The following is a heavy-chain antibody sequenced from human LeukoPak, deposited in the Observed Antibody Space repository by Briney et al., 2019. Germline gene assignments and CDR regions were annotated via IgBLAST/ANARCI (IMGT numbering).Heavy chain of an antibody. J-gene: IGHJ3*02. V-gene: IGHV4-39*01. D-gene: IGHD3-22*01. CDR1: NGSISSSSYY. CDR3: ARHGYYDSSGYYSDAFDI. CDR2: IYYSGST. Sequence: SETLSLTCTVSNGSISSSSYYWGWIRQPPGKGLEWIGSIYYSGSTYYNPSLKSRVTISVDTSKNHFSLKLTSVTAADTAVYYCARHGYYDSSGYYSDAFDIWGQGTVVTVSS.